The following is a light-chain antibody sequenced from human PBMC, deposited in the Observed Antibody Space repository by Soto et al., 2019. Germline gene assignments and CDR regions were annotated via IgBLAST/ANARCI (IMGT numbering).Light chain of an antibody. CDR1: QGISSY. CDR3: QQHQTYST. V-gene: IGKV1-8*01. Sequence: AIRMTQSPSSLSAGTGDKVTITFRASQGISSYLAWYQQKPGKAPNLLIYQASRLESGVPSRFSGSGSGTEFTLTISSLQPDDFATYYCQQHQTYSTFGQGTKVDIK. J-gene: IGKJ1*01. CDR2: QAS.